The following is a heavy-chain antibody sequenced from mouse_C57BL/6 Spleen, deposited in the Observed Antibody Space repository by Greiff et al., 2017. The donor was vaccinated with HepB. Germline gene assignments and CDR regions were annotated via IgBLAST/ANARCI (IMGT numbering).Heavy chain of an antibody. D-gene: IGHD2-3*01. V-gene: IGHV1-9*01. CDR1: GYTFTGYW. CDR2: ILPGSGST. J-gene: IGHJ2*01. Sequence: QVQLKQSGAELMKPGASVKLSCKATGYTFTGYWIEWVKQRPGHGLEWIGEILPGSGSTNYNEKFKGKATFTADTSSNTAYMQLSSLTTEDSAIYYCARRGIYDGYYVYFDYWGQGTTLTVSS. CDR3: ARRGIYDGYYVYFDY.